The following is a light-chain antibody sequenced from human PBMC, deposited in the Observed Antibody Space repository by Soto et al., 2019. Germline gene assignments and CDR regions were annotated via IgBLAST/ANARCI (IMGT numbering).Light chain of an antibody. J-gene: IGLJ3*02. V-gene: IGLV2-23*01. CDR3: CSYAGTTTWV. CDR1: SSDVGSYNL. CDR2: EGS. Sequence: QSALTQPASVSGSPGQSVTISCTGTSSDVGSYNLVSWYQQHPGKAPKLMIYEGSKRPSGVSDRFSGSRSGNTASLTISGLQAEDEADYHFCSYAGTTTWVFGGGTKLTVL.